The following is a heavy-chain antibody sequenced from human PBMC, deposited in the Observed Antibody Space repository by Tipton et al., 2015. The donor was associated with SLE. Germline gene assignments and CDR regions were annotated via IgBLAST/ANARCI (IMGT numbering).Heavy chain of an antibody. CDR2: VFHSGTT. J-gene: IGHJ4*01. CDR1: GYPIGSGFY. V-gene: IGHV4-38-2*02. Sequence: TLSLTCTVSGYPIGSGFYWGWIRQPPGKGLEWIATVFHSGTTYYSPSLRSRLSVSIDTSKNQFSLKLTSVTAADTAVYYCARDPLVRSPGAGGFFDLWGHGTLVTVSS. D-gene: IGHD3-16*02. CDR3: ARDPLVRSPGAGGFFDL.